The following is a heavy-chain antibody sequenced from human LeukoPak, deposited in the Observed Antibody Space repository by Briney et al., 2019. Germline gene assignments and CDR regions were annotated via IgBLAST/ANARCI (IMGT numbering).Heavy chain of an antibody. CDR1: GGSLSSSSYY. Sequence: SQGLCLTCAVSGGSLSSSSYYWGWIRQPRGKGLEWLGSIHYSGSTNYNPTLKKQVTITVDTSKNQFSLKVSYVITADTAVYYCARHERSSSLYYYYCHIDVWGRGTRAPVS. CDR3: ARHERSSSLYYYYCHIDV. CDR2: IHYSGST. V-gene: IGHV4-39*01. J-gene: IGHJ6*03. D-gene: IGHD6-6*01.